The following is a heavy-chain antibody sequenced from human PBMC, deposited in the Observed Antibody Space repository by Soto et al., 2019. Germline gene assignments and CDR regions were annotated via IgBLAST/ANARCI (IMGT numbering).Heavy chain of an antibody. CDR3: TRDQPITP. Sequence: GGSLRLSCTAAGFTFGDYAMSWVRQAPGKGLEWVGFIRSKASGGTSEYAASVKGRFTFSRDDSKRIAYLQMNSLKTEDTAVYYCTRDQPITPWGQGTMVTVS. J-gene: IGHJ3*01. CDR2: IRSKASGGTS. CDR1: GFTFGDYA. V-gene: IGHV3-49*04. D-gene: IGHD3-10*01.